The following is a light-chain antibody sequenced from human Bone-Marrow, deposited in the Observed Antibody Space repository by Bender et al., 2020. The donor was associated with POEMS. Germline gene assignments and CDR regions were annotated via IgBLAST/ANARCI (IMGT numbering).Light chain of an antibody. V-gene: IGLV3-1*01. CDR2: QND. CDR3: RSVDSRGTYV. Sequence: SYELTQPPSVSVSPGQTANITCSGDKLGDKYVSCYQQMAGQSPVLVIHQNDKRPSEIPERFSRSNSGTTVTLTISGVQAEDEADYYCRSVDSRGTYVFGTGTKVTVL. CDR1: KLGDKY. J-gene: IGLJ1*01.